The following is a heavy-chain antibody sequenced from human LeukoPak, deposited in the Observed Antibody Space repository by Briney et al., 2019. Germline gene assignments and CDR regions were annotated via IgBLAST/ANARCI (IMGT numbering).Heavy chain of an antibody. J-gene: IGHJ4*02. CDR1: GYSIRSGFY. V-gene: IGHV4-38-2*02. CDR3: ARAVGSFDY. CDR2: IYHSGIT. D-gene: IGHD2-15*01. Sequence: SETLSLTCTVSGYSIRSGFYWGWIRQPPGKGLEWIGNIYHSGITYYTPSLKSRVTISVDTSKNQFYLKLSSVTAADTAVYYCARAVGSFDYWGQGTLVTVSS.